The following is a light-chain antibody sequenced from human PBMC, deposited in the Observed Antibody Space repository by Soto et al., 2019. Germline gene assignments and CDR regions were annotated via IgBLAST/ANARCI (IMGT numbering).Light chain of an antibody. V-gene: IGLV2-14*01. CDR2: EVS. CDR3: SSYTGSSTPV. J-gene: IGLJ3*02. CDR1: SSDVGGYNY. Sequence: QSALTQPASVSGAPGQSITSSCTGTSSDVGGYNYVSWYQHHPGKAPKLMIYEVSNRPSGVSNRFSGSKSGNTASLTISGLQSEDEGDYYCSSYTGSSTPVFGGGTKVTVL.